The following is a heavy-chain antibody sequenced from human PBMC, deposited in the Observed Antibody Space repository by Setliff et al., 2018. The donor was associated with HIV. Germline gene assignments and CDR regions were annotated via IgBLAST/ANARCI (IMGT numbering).Heavy chain of an antibody. J-gene: IGHJ4*02. CDR3: AREGDGIGY. CDR2: IHYTGNT. D-gene: IGHD2-21*02. Sequence: PSETLSLTCTVSGASISTTTYYWGWIRQPPGKGLEWIGSIHYTGNTYNTPSLKSRLTISVDASKNQISLKLTSVTAADTAIYFCAREGDGIGYWGQGILVTVSS. V-gene: IGHV4-39*02. CDR1: GASISTTTYY.